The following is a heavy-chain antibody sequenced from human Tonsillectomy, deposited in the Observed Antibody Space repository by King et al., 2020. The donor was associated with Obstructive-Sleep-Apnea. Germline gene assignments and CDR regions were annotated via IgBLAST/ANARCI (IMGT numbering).Heavy chain of an antibody. CDR1: GFTFSSYA. D-gene: IGHD2-2*01. V-gene: IGHV3-23*04. CDR2: IIGSGGST. J-gene: IGHJ4*02. Sequence: VQLVESGGGLVQPGGSLRLSCAASGFTFSSYAMSWVRQAPGKGLEGVSAIIGSGGSTYYADSVKGRFTISRDNSKNTLYLQMNSRRAEDTAVYYCAKDRYCSSTSCPPVDWGQGTLVTVSS. CDR3: AKDRYCSSTSCPPVD.